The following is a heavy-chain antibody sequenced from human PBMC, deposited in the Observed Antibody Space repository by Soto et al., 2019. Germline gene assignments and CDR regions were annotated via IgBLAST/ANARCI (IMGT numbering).Heavy chain of an antibody. D-gene: IGHD6-13*01. J-gene: IGHJ6*02. Sequence: GXSVKVTCKASGVTFTSSALQWVRQARGQRLEWIGWIVVGSGNTNYAQKFQERVTITRDMSTSTAYMELSSLRSEDTAVYYCAADGVAAAGTETYYYYYGMDVWGQGTTVTVSS. CDR1: GVTFTSSA. CDR3: AADGVAAAGTETYYYYYGMDV. CDR2: IVVGSGNT. V-gene: IGHV1-58*01.